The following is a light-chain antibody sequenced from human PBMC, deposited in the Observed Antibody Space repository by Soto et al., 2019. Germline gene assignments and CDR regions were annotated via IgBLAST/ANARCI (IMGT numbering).Light chain of an antibody. CDR1: QAVPNN. J-gene: IGKJ1*01. CDR3: QHYYYDSPWT. Sequence: EIHLTQSPSFLSASMGDRVTITCRPSQAVPNNMAWYQQKPGKPPKLLIYEESTLHSGVPSRFSGRKSGTQFTLTIDSLQPEDFAPYYCQHYYYDSPWTFGQGTKVDIK. CDR2: EES. V-gene: IGKV1-9*01.